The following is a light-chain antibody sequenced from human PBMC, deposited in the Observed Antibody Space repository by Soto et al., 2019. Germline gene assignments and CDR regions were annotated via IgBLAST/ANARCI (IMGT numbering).Light chain of an antibody. Sequence: DIQMTQSPSILSASVGDRVTITCRASQSIRSWLAWYQQKPGKAPKLLIYDAYSLESGVPSRFSGRRSGTESTLTIAGLQPEDFAPYYCQQYESYSPLTFGGGTKVEIK. V-gene: IGKV1-5*01. CDR1: QSIRSW. J-gene: IGKJ4*01. CDR2: DAY. CDR3: QQYESYSPLT.